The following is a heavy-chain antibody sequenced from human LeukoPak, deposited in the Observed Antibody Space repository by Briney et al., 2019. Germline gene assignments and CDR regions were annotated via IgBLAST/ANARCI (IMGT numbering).Heavy chain of an antibody. CDR2: TYYRARWYN. CDR3: ARGGNYAFDS. J-gene: IGHJ4*01. V-gene: IGHV6-1*01. D-gene: IGHD3-16*01. Sequence: SQTLSLTCAISGDSAFSNNPAGNWTRHSPSRGIEWLGNTYYRARWYNHYAASVIGRITISSDTSRNQFSLQLNSVTPEDTSVYYCARGGNYAFDSWGQGILVTVSS. CDR1: GDSAFSNNPA.